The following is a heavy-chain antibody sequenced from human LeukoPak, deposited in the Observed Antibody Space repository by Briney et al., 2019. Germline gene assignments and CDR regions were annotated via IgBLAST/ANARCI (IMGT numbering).Heavy chain of an antibody. Sequence: SETLSLTCTVSGGSISSSSHYWGWIRQPPGKGLEWIGSMYYSGSTYYNPSLKSRVTISVDTSKNQFSLKLSSVTAADTAVYYCARHRLGYCSGGSCSDFDYWGQGTLVTVSS. J-gene: IGHJ4*02. V-gene: IGHV4-39*01. CDR2: MYYSGST. D-gene: IGHD2-15*01. CDR3: ARHRLGYCSGGSCSDFDY. CDR1: GGSISSSSHY.